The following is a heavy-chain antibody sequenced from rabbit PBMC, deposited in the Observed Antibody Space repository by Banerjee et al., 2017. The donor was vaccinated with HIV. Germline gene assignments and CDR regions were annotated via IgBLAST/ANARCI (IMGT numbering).Heavy chain of an antibody. CDR3: ARDSNNAYNYFAL. CDR2: IYTGSSGST. Sequence: QSLEESGGDLVKPGASLTLTCTASGFSFSGNYYMCWVRQAPGKGLEWIGCIYTGSSGSTYYASWAKGRFTISKTSSTAMTVQMTSLAAADTATYFCARDSNNAYNYFALWGPGTLVTVS. J-gene: IGHJ4*01. D-gene: IGHD1-1*01. V-gene: IGHV1S40*01. CDR1: GFSFSGNYY.